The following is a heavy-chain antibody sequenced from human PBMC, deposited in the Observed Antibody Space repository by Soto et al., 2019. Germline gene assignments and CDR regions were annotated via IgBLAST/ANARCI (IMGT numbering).Heavy chain of an antibody. CDR1: GYTFSSYG. CDR3: ARGGYYDSSGSRNYHYYGMNV. Sequence: QVQLVQSGGEVKKPGASVKVSCKASGYTFSSYGINWVRQAPGQGLEWLGRISPYDGNTKYAQIVQGRVSMTTDTSTKTAYMEVRSLRSDDTAVYYCARGGYYDSSGSRNYHYYGMNVWGQGTTVTVSS. V-gene: IGHV1-18*01. D-gene: IGHD3-22*01. J-gene: IGHJ6*02. CDR2: ISPYDGNT.